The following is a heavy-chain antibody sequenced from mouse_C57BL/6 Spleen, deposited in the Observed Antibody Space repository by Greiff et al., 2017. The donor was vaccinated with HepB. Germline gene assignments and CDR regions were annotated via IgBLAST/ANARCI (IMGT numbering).Heavy chain of an antibody. V-gene: IGHV1-74*01. D-gene: IGHD2-5*01. CDR1: GYTFTSYW. CDR2: IHPSDSDT. Sequence: QVQLQQPGAELVKPGASVKVSCKASGYTFTSYWMHWVKQRPGQGLEWIGRIHPSDSDTNYNQKFKGKATLTVDKSSSTAYMQLSSLTSEDSAVYYCAMERAYDSNYGVYYAMEYWGQGTSVTVSS. CDR3: AMERAYDSNYGVYYAMEY. J-gene: IGHJ4*01.